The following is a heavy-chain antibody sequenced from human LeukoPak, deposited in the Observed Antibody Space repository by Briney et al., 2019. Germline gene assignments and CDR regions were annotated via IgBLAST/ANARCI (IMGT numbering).Heavy chain of an antibody. CDR1: GYTFTSYG. V-gene: IGHV1-18*01. Sequence: ASVKVSCKASGYTFTSYGISWVRQAPGQGLEWMGWISAYNGNTNYAQKLQGRVTMTTDTSTSTAYMELRSLRSDDTAVYYCARETSLYYYDSSGYSPLDHWGQGTLVTVSS. CDR2: ISAYNGNT. CDR3: ARETSLYYYDSSGYSPLDH. D-gene: IGHD3-22*01. J-gene: IGHJ4*02.